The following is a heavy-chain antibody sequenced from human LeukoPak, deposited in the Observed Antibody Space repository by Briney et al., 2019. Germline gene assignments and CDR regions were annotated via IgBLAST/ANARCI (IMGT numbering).Heavy chain of an antibody. D-gene: IGHD3-9*01. CDR1: GGSISSYY. V-gene: IGHV4-59*08. J-gene: IGHJ3*02. CDR2: IYYSGST. CDR3: ARRKDDILTGLEAFDI. Sequence: PSETLSLTCTVSGGSISSYYWSWIRQPPGKGLEWIGYIYYSGSTNYNPSLKSRVTISVDTSKNQFSLKLSSVTAADTAVYYCARRKDDILTGLEAFDIWGQGTMVTVSS.